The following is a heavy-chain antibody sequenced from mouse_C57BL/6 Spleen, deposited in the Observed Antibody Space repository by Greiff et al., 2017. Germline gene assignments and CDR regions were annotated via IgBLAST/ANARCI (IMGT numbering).Heavy chain of an antibody. Sequence: VQLKESGGGLVKPGGSLKLSCAASGFTFSSYAMSWVRQTPEKRLEWVATISDGGSYTYYPDNVKGRFTISRDNAKNNLYLQMSHLKSEDTAMYCCARVDYFDYWGQGTTLTVSS. J-gene: IGHJ2*01. CDR1: GFTFSSYA. V-gene: IGHV5-4*01. CDR3: ARVDYFDY. CDR2: ISDGGSYT.